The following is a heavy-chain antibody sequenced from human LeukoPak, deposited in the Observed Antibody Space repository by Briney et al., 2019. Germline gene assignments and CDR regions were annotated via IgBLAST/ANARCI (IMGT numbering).Heavy chain of an antibody. Sequence: PSETLSLTCTVSGDSISSGDYYWSWIRQPAGKGLEWIGRIYTSGSTNYNPSLKSRVTISVDTSKNQFSLKLSSVTAADTAVYYCARARVDYYDSSGYHNWFDPWGQGTLVTVSS. CDR3: ARARVDYYDSSGYHNWFDP. J-gene: IGHJ5*02. CDR1: GDSISSGDYY. V-gene: IGHV4-61*02. D-gene: IGHD3-22*01. CDR2: IYTSGST.